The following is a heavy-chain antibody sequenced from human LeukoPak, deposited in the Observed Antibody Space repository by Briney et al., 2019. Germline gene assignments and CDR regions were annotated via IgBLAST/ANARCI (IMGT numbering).Heavy chain of an antibody. CDR2: IKQDGSEK. CDR3: TSFSGYYFYFDY. D-gene: IGHD3-22*01. J-gene: IGHJ4*02. CDR1: GFTFSTYW. Sequence: GGSLRLSCAASGFTFSTYWMSWVRQAPGKGLEWVANIKQDGSEKYYVDSVKGRFTISRDNAKSSLYLQMNSLRAEDTAVYYCTSFSGYYFYFDYWGQGTLVTVFS. V-gene: IGHV3-7*01.